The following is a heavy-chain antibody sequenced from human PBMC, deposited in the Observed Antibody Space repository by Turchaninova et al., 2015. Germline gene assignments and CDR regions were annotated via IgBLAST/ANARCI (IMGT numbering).Heavy chain of an antibody. D-gene: IGHD1-26*01. Sequence: QVPLQQLGPELVTPLPSLSLPCASAVDRVSSSNAAWNVIRQAPSKGLEWLGRTYYRSRWYNDYALSVKSRITINSDTSENQFSLRLNSVTPEDTAVYYCARGGTYFKGFEFWGQGALVTVSS. CDR1: VDRVSSSNAA. CDR2: TYYRSRWYN. J-gene: IGHJ4*02. V-gene: IGHV6-1*01. CDR3: ARGGTYFKGFEF.